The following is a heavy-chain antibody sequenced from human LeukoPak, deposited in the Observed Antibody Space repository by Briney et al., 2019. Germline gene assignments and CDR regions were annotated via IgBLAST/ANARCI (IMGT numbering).Heavy chain of an antibody. V-gene: IGHV1-3*01. CDR1: GYTFITSS. J-gene: IGHJ4*02. Sequence: GPVKVSCKTLGYTFITSSIYWVRQAPGQRLEWLGWITVASGNTRYSENLQGRVTLTRDTSANTAYMELHNLKFEDTAVYYCVGGSLGYWGQGTLVTVSP. CDR3: VGGSLGY. CDR2: ITVASGNT.